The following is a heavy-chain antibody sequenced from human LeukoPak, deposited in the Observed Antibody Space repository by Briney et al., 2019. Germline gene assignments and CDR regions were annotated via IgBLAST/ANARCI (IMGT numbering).Heavy chain of an antibody. J-gene: IGHJ4*02. CDR1: GFIFDNYV. CDR3: AKVGYSYGRLDY. CDR2: ISGSGGST. D-gene: IGHD5-18*01. V-gene: IGHV3-23*01. Sequence: GGSLRLSCAASGFIFDNYVLTWVRQAPGKGLEWVSAISGSGGSTYYADSVKGRFTISRDNSKNTLYLQMNSLRAEDTAVYYCAKVGYSYGRLDYWGQGTLVTVSS.